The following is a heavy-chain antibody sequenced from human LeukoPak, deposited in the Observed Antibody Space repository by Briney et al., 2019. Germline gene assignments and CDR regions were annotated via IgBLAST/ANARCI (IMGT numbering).Heavy chain of an antibody. V-gene: IGHV1-69*06. CDR1: GGTFSSYA. Sequence: SVKVSCKASGGTFSSYAISWVRQAPGQGLEWMGGIIPIFGTANYAQKFQGRVTMTEDTSTDTAYMELSSLRSEDTAVYYCATDRSGGWFDPWGQGTLVTVSS. CDR3: ATDRSGGWFDP. CDR2: IIPIFGTA. D-gene: IGHD2-15*01. J-gene: IGHJ5*02.